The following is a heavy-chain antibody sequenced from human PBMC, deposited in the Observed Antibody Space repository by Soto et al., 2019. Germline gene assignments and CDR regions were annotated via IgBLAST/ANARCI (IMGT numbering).Heavy chain of an antibody. CDR3: ARDQSDSWSGHYYYYGMDV. Sequence: QVRLVESGGGVVQPGRSLRLSCAASGFTFNDYVMHWVRQAPGKGLEWMAVTAYDGINKYYADSVRGRFTISRDNSRNTLYLQMNSLRAEDTAVYYCARDQSDSWSGHYYYYGMDVWGQGTTVTVSS. V-gene: IGHV3-30-3*01. J-gene: IGHJ6*02. D-gene: IGHD3-3*01. CDR2: TAYDGINK. CDR1: GFTFNDYV.